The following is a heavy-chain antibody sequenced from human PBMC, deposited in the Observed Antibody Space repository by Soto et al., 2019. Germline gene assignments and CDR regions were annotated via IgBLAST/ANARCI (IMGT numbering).Heavy chain of an antibody. Sequence: KTGGPLRLSCAASGFTFSDYYMSWIRQAPGKGLEWVSYISSSSSYTNYADSVKGRFTISRDNAKNSLHLQMNSLRAEDTAVYYCARVSPPFDYWGQGTLVTVSS. CDR1: GFTFSDYY. V-gene: IGHV3-11*05. CDR3: ARVSPPFDY. J-gene: IGHJ4*02. CDR2: ISSSSSYT.